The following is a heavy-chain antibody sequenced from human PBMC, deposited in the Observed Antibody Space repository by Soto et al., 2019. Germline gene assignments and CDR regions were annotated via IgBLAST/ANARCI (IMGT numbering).Heavy chain of an antibody. CDR2: IYWDGDK. CDR3: AHRATMRIFGLIIDNGIWFDP. CDR1: GFSLSTSGAA. Sequence: QINLIESGPTLVKPTQTLTLTCTFSGFSLSTSGAAVGWVRQPPGRALEWLALIYWDGDKRYNASLGNRLTITKDTSMNQVVLTLTNVDPADTATYYCAHRATMRIFGLIIDNGIWFDPWGQGTRGHRLL. J-gene: IGHJ5*02. V-gene: IGHV2-5*02. D-gene: IGHD3-3*02.